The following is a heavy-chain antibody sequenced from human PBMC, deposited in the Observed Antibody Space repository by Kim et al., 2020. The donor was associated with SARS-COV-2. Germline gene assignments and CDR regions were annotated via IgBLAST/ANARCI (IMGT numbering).Heavy chain of an antibody. CDR3: AKDQTLPPVVVNY. V-gene: IGHV3-23*01. J-gene: IGHJ4*02. D-gene: IGHD2-21*01. Sequence: SADSGKGRFTNTRNNSKNTLYMKMNSLRAEDTAVYYCAKDQTLPPVVVNYWGQGTLVTVSS.